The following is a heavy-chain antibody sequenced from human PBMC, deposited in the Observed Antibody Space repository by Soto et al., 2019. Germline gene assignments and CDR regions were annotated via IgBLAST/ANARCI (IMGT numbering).Heavy chain of an antibody. CDR3: AREGPYYFDY. V-gene: IGHV3-30-3*01. Sequence: GGSLRLSCAASGFTFSSYAMHWVRQAPGKGLEWVAVISYDGSNKYYADSVKGRFTISRDNSKNTLYLQMNSLRAEDTAVYYCAREGPYYFDYWGQGTLVTVSS. CDR1: GFTFSSYA. CDR2: ISYDGSNK. J-gene: IGHJ4*02.